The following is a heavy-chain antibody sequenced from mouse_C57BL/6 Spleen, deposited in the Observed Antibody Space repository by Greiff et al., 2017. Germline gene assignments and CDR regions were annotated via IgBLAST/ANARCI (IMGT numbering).Heavy chain of an antibody. D-gene: IGHD1-1*01. J-gene: IGHJ4*01. CDR2: IDPSDSET. CDR1: GYTFTSYW. CDR3: ARYHYASSYYARDY. Sequence: QVQLQQPGAELVRPGSSVKLSCKASGYTFTSYWMHWVKQRPIQGLEWIGNIDPSDSETHYNQKFKDKATLTVDKSSSTAYMQLSILTSQDSAVYYCARYHYASSYYARDYWGQGTSVTVSS. V-gene: IGHV1-52*01.